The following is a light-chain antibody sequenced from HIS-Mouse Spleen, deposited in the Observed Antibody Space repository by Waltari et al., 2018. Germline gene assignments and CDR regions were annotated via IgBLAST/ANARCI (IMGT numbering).Light chain of an antibody. CDR3: YSTDSSGNHRRV. J-gene: IGLJ3*02. CDR1: ALPKKS. V-gene: IGLV3-10*01. Sequence: SYELTQPPSVSVSPGQTARITCPGDALPKKSASWYQLKSGQAPVLVIYEDSKRPVGIPERLSCASSGTMATLTISGAQVEDEADYYCYSTDSSGNHRRVFGGGTKLTVL. CDR2: EDS.